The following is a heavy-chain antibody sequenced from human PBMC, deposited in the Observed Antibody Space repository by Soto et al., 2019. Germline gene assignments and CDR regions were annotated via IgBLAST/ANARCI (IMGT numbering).Heavy chain of an antibody. CDR2: MGTAGDT. Sequence: EVQLVESGGGLVQPGGSLRLSCAASGFTFSSYDMHWVRQATGKGLEWVSAMGTAGDTYYPGSVKGRFTISRENAKNSLYLQMNSLRAGDTAVYYCARTVSGWYFWDFDRWGRGTLVTVSS. V-gene: IGHV3-13*01. D-gene: IGHD6-19*01. CDR1: GFTFSSYD. J-gene: IGHJ2*01. CDR3: ARTVSGWYFWDFDR.